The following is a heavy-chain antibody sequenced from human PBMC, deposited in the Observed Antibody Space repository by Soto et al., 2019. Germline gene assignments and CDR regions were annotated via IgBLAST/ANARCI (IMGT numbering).Heavy chain of an antibody. V-gene: IGHV4-34*01. D-gene: IGHD3-10*01. CDR2: INHSGST. Sequence: SETLSLTCAVYGGSFSGYYWSWIRQPPGKGLEWIGEINHSGSTNYNPSLKSRVTISVDTSKNQFSLELSSVTAADTAVYYCARVRVLLWFGESRPYYFDYWGQGTLVTLS. J-gene: IGHJ4*02. CDR3: ARVRVLLWFGESRPYYFDY. CDR1: GGSFSGYY.